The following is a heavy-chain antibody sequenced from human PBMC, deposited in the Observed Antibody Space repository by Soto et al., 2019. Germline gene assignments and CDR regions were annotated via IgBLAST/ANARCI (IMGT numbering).Heavy chain of an antibody. Sequence: GASVKVSCKASGGTFSSYAISWVRQAPGQGLEWMGGITPIFGTANYAQKFQGRVTITADESTSTAYMELSSLRSEDTAVYYCARALELIAALDYWGQGTLVTVSS. CDR2: ITPIFGTA. CDR3: ARALELIAALDY. D-gene: IGHD6-13*01. V-gene: IGHV1-69*13. CDR1: GGTFSSYA. J-gene: IGHJ4*02.